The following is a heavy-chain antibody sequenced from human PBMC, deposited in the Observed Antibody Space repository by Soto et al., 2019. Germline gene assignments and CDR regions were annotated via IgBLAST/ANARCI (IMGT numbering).Heavy chain of an antibody. J-gene: IGHJ4*02. D-gene: IGHD2-15*01. CDR2: INAGNGNT. CDR1: GYTFTSYA. CDR3: ARHYCSGGICPFDY. V-gene: IGHV1-3*01. Sequence: ASVKVSCKASGYTFTSYAMHWVRQAPGQRLEWMGWINAGNGNTKYSQKFQGRVTITRDTSASTAYMELSSLRSEDTAVYYCARHYCSGGICPFDYWGQGTLVTVSS.